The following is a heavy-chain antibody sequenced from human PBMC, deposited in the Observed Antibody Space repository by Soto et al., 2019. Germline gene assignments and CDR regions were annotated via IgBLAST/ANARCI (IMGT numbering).Heavy chain of an antibody. Sequence: QLQLQESGPGLVKPSETLSLTCTVSGGSISSSSYYWGWIRQPPGKGLEWTGSIYYRGSTYYNPSLKSRVTISVDTSKNKFSLKLSSVTAADTAVYYCARPRASMVAATPSAGFGAFDIWGQGTMVTVSS. CDR2: IYYRGST. CDR1: GGSISSSSYY. V-gene: IGHV4-39*01. D-gene: IGHD2-15*01. CDR3: ARPRASMVAATPSAGFGAFDI. J-gene: IGHJ3*02.